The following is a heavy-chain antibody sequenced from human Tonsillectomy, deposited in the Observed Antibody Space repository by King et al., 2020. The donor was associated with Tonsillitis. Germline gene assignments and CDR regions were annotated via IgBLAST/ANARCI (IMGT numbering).Heavy chain of an antibody. CDR1: GFTFSDYA. CDR2: ISYDGSDK. CDR3: AREGVTSDFDS. D-gene: IGHD4-11*01. J-gene: IGHJ4*01. V-gene: IGHV3-30-3*01. Sequence: QLVQSGGGVVQPGRSLRLSCAASGFTFSDYAINWVRQAPGKGLEWVALISYDGSDKYYTDSVKGRFTISRDNSKNTLYLQLNSLRAEDTAVYYCAREGVTSDFDSWGHGTLVTVSS.